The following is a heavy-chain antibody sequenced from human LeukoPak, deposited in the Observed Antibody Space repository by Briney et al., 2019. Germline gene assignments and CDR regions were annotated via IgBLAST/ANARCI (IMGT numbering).Heavy chain of an antibody. CDR2: ISGSGGST. CDR3: AKDRGIAARPTTFDH. J-gene: IGHJ4*02. D-gene: IGHD6-6*01. Sequence: GSLRLSCAASGFTSSSYAMSWVRQAPGKGLEWVSAISGSGGSTYYADSVKGRFTISRDNSKNTLYLQMNSLRAEDTAVYYCAKDRGIAARPTTFDHWGQGTLVTVSS. V-gene: IGHV3-23*01. CDR1: GFTSSSYA.